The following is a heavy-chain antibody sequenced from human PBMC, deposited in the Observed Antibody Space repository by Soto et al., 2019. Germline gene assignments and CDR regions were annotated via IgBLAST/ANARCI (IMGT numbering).Heavy chain of an antibody. V-gene: IGHV1-8*01. D-gene: IGHD2-15*01. CDR3: AAERDCSGGSCYSYYGMDV. J-gene: IGHJ6*02. CDR2: MNPNSGNA. Sequence: GASVKVSCKASGYTFTSYGINWVRQATGQGLEWMGWMNPNSGNAGYAQKFQGRVTMIRNTSISTAYMELSSLRSEDTAVYYCAAERDCSGGSCYSYYGMDVWGQGTTVTVSS. CDR1: GYTFTSYG.